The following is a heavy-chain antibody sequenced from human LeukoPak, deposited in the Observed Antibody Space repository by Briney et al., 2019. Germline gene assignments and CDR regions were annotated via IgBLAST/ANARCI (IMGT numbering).Heavy chain of an antibody. V-gene: IGHV3-74*01. D-gene: IGHD3-22*01. J-gene: IGHJ4*02. CDR1: GFTFSNAW. Sequence: GGSLRLSCAASGFTFSNAWMSWVRQAPGKGLEWVSRIKTDGSSTTYADSVKGRFTISRDNAKSTLYLQMNSLRAEDTAVYYCARAYHADSSGWGYWGQGTLVTVSS. CDR3: ARAYHADSSGWGY. CDR2: IKTDGSST.